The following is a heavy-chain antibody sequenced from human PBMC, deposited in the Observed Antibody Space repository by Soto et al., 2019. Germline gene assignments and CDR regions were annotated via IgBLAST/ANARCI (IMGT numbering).Heavy chain of an antibody. CDR3: AKSPSYPVHFDY. Sequence: QVQLVESGGGVVQPGRSLRLSCAASGFTFSSYGMHWVRQAPGKGLEWVAVISYDGSNKYYADSVKGRFTISRDNSKNTLYLQMNSLRAEDTAVYYCAKSPSYPVHFDYWGQATLVTVSS. J-gene: IGHJ4*02. CDR1: GFTFSSYG. CDR2: ISYDGSNK. D-gene: IGHD1-26*01. V-gene: IGHV3-30*18.